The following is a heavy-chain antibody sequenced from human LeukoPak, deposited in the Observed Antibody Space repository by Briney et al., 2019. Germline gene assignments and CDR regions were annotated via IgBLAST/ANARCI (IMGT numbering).Heavy chain of an antibody. Sequence: AAAVTVSFKASGYTFTIYDIKWVRQATGQGLEWMGWMNPNSGNTGYPQKFQGRVTMTRNTSISTAYMELSSLRSEDTAVYYCAREAGTSLWGQGTLVTVSS. CDR2: MNPNSGNT. CDR3: AREAGTSL. V-gene: IGHV1-8*01. J-gene: IGHJ4*02. D-gene: IGHD6-13*01. CDR1: GYTFTIYD.